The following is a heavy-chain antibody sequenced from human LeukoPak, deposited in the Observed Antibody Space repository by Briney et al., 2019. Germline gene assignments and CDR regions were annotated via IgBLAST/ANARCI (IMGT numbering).Heavy chain of an antibody. J-gene: IGHJ4*02. CDR1: GNYW. Sequence: PGGSLRLSCAASGNYWMHWARQLPGKGLVWVSRISPTGSTTSYADSVKGRFTVSRDNAKNTLYLQVNNLRAEDTAVYYCARGPSSNWSGLDFWGQGTLLTVSS. CDR3: ARGPSSNWSGLDF. CDR2: ISPTGSTT. D-gene: IGHD6-13*01. V-gene: IGHV3-74*01.